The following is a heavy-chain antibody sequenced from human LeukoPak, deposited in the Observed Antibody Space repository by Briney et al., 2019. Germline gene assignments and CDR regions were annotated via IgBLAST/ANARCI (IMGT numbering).Heavy chain of an antibody. J-gene: IGHJ6*03. CDR2: IKSKTDGGTT. Sequence: GGSLRLSCAASGFTFNNAWMSWVRQAPGKGLEWVGRIKSKTDGGTTDYAAPVKGRFTISRDDSRNTLYLQMNSLKTEDTAVYYCTTGGRYYDFWSGYPTLYYYYMDVWGKGPRSPSP. D-gene: IGHD3-3*01. V-gene: IGHV3-15*01. CDR3: TTGGRYYDFWSGYPTLYYYYMDV. CDR1: GFTFNNAW.